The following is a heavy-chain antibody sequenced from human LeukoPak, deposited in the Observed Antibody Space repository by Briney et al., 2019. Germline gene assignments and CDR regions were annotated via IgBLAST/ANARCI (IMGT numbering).Heavy chain of an antibody. CDR2: IYYTGIT. CDR1: GGSISSYY. CDR3: ATSQCGSDCYLAGDY. Sequence: SETLSLTCNVSGGSISSYYWSWIRQHPGKGLEWIGYIYYTGITNYNPSLKSRVTISVDTSKNQFSLNLNSVTAADTAVYYCATSQCGSDCYLAGDYWGQGTLVTVSS. V-gene: IGHV4-59*01. J-gene: IGHJ4*02. D-gene: IGHD2-21*02.